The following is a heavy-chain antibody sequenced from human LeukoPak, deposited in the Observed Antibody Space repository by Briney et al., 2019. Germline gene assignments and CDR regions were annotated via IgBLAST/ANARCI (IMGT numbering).Heavy chain of an antibody. CDR3: PRAPLTVPYGSGIPRYYYYYMDV. Sequence: SETLSLTCTVSGGSISSYFWSWIRQPPGKGLEWIGYIYYSGSTNYNPSLKSRVTISVDTSKNQFSLKLSSVTAADTAVYYCPRAPLTVPYGSGIPRYYYYYMDVWGKGTTVTVSS. CDR1: GGSISSYF. CDR2: IYYSGST. J-gene: IGHJ6*03. D-gene: IGHD3-10*01. V-gene: IGHV4-59*08.